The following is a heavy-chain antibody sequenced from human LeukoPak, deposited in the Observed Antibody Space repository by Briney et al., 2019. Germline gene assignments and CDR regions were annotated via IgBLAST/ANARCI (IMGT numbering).Heavy chain of an antibody. CDR2: ISSSGSTI. D-gene: IGHD1-1*01. CDR3: ARDKVQGWFDP. J-gene: IGHJ5*02. V-gene: IGHV3-11*01. CDR1: GFTFSDYY. Sequence: GGSLSLSCAASGFTFSDYYMSWIRQAPGKGLEWVSYISSSGSTIYYADSVKGRFTISRDNAKNSLYLQMNSLRAEDTAVYYCARDKVQGWFDPWGQGTLVTVSS.